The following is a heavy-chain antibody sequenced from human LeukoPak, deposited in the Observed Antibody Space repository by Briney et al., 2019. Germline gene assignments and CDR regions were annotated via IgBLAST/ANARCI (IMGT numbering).Heavy chain of an antibody. V-gene: IGHV4-39*01. D-gene: IGHD2-15*01. J-gene: IGHJ4*02. CDR1: RGSISNSGYY. Sequence: PSETLSLTCTVSRGSISNSGYYWGWIRQPPGKGLEWIGSIYYSGSTYYSPSLKNRVTISVDTSRNQFSLKLTSVTAADTAVYYCARPGGYWGQGTLVTVSS. CDR3: ARPGGY. CDR2: IYYSGST.